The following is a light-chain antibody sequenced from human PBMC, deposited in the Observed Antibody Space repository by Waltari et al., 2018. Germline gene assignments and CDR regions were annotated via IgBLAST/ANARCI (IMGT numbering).Light chain of an antibody. CDR2: DVT. V-gene: IGLV2-11*01. J-gene: IGLJ3*02. CDR1: RTDVGPDNH. CDR3: CSYAGSYIWV. Sequence: QSALTQPRSVSGSPGQSVTISFTGPRTDVGPDNHVSWYQQLPDKPPQPMCYDVTKRPSGVPGRFSGSRSGNTASLTISGLQAEDEADYYCCSYAGSYIWVFGGGTKLTVL.